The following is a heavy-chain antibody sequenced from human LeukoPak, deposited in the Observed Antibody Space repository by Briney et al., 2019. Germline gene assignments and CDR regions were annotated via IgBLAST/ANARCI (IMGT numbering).Heavy chain of an antibody. J-gene: IGHJ4*02. V-gene: IGHV1-3*01. Sequence: ASVNVYCKASGYTSTSYAMHWVRQAPGQRLEWMGWINAGNGNTKYSQKFQGRVTITRDTSASTAYMELSSLRSEDTAVYYCARAHYYGSATPGDYWGQGTLVTVSS. CDR2: INAGNGNT. D-gene: IGHD3-10*01. CDR3: ARAHYYGSATPGDY. CDR1: GYTSTSYA.